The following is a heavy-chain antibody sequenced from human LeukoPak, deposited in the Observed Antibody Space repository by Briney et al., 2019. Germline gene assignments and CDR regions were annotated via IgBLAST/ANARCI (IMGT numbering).Heavy chain of an antibody. CDR1: GFIFNDFR. V-gene: IGHV3-74*01. J-gene: IGHJ4*02. CDR3: GTAQY. Sequence: NPGGSLRLSCAASGFIFNDFRMHWLRQVPGKGPVWVSRISSDGSTTYYADSVKARFTISRDNAKNTLYLQMSSLRVDDTAVYYCGTAQYWGQGTLITVSS. CDR2: ISSDGSTT.